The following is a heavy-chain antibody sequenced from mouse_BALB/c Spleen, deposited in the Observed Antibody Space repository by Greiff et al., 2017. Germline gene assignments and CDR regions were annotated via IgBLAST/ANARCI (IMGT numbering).Heavy chain of an antibody. D-gene: IGHD1-1*01. CDR2: INPYNGDT. Sequence: VQLKQSGPELVKPGASVKISCKASGYSFTGYFMNWVMQSHGKSLEWIGRINPYNGDTFYNQKFKGKATLTVDKSSSTAHMELRSLASEDSAVYYCARETYYGSSPFAYWGQGTLVTVSA. V-gene: IGHV1-20*02. CDR3: ARETYYGSSPFAY. CDR1: GYSFTGYF. J-gene: IGHJ3*01.